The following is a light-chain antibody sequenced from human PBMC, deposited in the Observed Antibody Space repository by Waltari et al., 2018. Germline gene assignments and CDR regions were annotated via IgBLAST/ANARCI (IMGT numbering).Light chain of an antibody. Sequence: ETVLTQSPATLSVSPGDKPTLSCRARQTVISNLAWYQQKPGQAPRLLIYGSSTRATGIPASFSGSGSGTQFTLTISSLQSEDFAVYYCQQYNNWPPWTFGQGTKVEIK. CDR3: QQYNNWPPWT. V-gene: IGKV3-15*01. J-gene: IGKJ1*01. CDR1: QTVISN. CDR2: GSS.